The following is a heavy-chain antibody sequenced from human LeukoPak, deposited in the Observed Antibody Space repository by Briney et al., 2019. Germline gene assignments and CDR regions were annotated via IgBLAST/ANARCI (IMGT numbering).Heavy chain of an antibody. CDR3: ARAVSGSYFSRYYYYMDV. J-gene: IGHJ6*03. CDR1: GGSISSYY. Sequence: SETLSLTCTVSGGSISSYYWSWIRQPAGKGLEWIGRIYTSGSTNYNPSLKSRVTMSVDTSKNQFSLKLSSVTAADTAVRYCARAVSGSYFSRYYYYMDVWGKGTTVTISS. D-gene: IGHD1-26*01. CDR2: IYTSGST. V-gene: IGHV4-4*07.